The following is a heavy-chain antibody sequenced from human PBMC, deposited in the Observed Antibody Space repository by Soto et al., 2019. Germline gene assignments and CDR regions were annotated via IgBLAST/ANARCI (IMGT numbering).Heavy chain of an antibody. J-gene: IGHJ6*03. D-gene: IGHD6-13*01. CDR2: INHSGST. V-gene: IGHV4-34*01. CDR3: ARGRESSRALYYYYYMDV. CDR1: GWSFSGYY. Sequence: SETLSLTCAFYGWSFSGYYWSWIRQPPGKGLEWIGEINHSGSTNYNPSLKSRVTISVDTSKNQFSLKLSSVTAADTAVYYCARGRESSRALYYYYYMDVWGKGTTVTVSS.